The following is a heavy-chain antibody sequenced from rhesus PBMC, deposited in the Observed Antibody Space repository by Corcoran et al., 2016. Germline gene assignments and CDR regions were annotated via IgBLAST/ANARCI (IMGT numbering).Heavy chain of an antibody. CDR1: GGSMSESSF. J-gene: IGHJ5-1*01. V-gene: IGHV4S9*01. CDR3: ASPFERGRFEV. CDR2: IYANSVT. D-gene: IGHD3-34*01. Sequence: QVRLQESGPGLVKSSETLSLTCAVSGGSMSESSFWNWLRQPPGKGLEWIGNIYANSVTNYNPSLKSRVTISKDTSNNQFFLKLTSVTAADTAVYFCASPFERGRFEVWGAGILVSVSS.